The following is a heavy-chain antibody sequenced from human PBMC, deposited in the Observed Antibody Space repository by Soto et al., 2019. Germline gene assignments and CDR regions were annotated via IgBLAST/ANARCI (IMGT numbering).Heavy chain of an antibody. D-gene: IGHD3-22*01. CDR3: AREMDYYDSSGYYPDWYFDL. Sequence: GGSLRLSCAASGFTFSSYSMNWVRQAPGKGLEWVSYISSSSSTIYYADSVKGRFTISRDNAKNSLYLQMNSLRAEDTAVYYCAREMDYYDSSGYYPDWYFDLWGRGTLVTVSS. CDR1: GFTFSSYS. V-gene: IGHV3-48*01. CDR2: ISSSSSTI. J-gene: IGHJ2*01.